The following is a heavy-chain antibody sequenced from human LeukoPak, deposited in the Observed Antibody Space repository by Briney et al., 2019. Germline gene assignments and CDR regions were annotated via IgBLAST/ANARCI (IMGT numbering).Heavy chain of an antibody. CDR1: GGSISSYY. CDR3: ARDPPAGSGFDY. Sequence: SETLSLTCTVSGGSISSYYWSWIRQPAGKGLEWIGRIYTSGSTNYNPSHKRRVPMSVDTSNNQFSLKLSSVTAADTAVYYCARDPPAGSGFDYWGQGTLVTVSS. CDR2: IYTSGST. D-gene: IGHD6-19*01. J-gene: IGHJ4*02. V-gene: IGHV4-4*07.